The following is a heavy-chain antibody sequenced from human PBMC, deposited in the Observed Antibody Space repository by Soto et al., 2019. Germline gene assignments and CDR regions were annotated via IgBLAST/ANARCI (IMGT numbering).Heavy chain of an antibody. D-gene: IGHD6-13*01. Sequence: QVQLVQSGAEVKKPGASVKVSCKASGYTFTSYGLSWVRQAPGQGLEWMGWISAYNRNTNYAQKLQGRVTTTTDTSASTPYMELRSLRSDGTAVYYCARVIAAAADFDYWGQETLVTVSS. CDR1: GYTFTSYG. CDR2: ISAYNRNT. J-gene: IGHJ4*02. V-gene: IGHV1-18*01. CDR3: ARVIAAAADFDY.